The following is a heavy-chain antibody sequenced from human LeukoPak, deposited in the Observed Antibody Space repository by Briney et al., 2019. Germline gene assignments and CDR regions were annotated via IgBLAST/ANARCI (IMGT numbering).Heavy chain of an antibody. Sequence: SETLSLTCTVSGGSISSSSYYWGWIRQPPGKGLEWIGSIYYSRSTYYNPSLKSRVTISVDTSKNQFSLKLSSVTAADTAVYYCARHYDILTGYHYYFDYWGQGTLVTVSS. V-gene: IGHV4-39*07. CDR2: IYYSRST. J-gene: IGHJ4*02. CDR3: ARHYDILTGYHYYFDY. D-gene: IGHD3-9*01. CDR1: GGSISSSSYY.